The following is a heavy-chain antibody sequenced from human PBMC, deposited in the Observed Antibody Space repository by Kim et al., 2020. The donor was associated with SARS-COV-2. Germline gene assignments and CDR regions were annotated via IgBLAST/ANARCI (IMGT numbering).Heavy chain of an antibody. J-gene: IGHJ4*02. CDR3: TPDRRGAFTVAAAGTG. V-gene: IGHV3-49*03. Sequence: GGSLRLSCTASGFTFGDYAMSWFRQAPGKGLEWVGFIRSKAYGGTTEYAASVKGRFTISRDDSKSIAYLQMNSLKTEDTAVYYCTPDRRGAFTVAAAGTGWGQGTLVTVSS. CDR1: GFTFGDYA. D-gene: IGHD6-13*01. CDR2: IRSKAYGGTT.